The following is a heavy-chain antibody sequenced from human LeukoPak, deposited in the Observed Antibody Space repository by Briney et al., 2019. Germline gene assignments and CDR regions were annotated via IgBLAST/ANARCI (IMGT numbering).Heavy chain of an antibody. D-gene: IGHD5-18*01. CDR2: ISPSSHDI. Sequence: PGGSLRLSCAASGFIFSDFYMSWVRQAAGKGLEYIAYISPSSHDIIYADSVKGRFTISRDNAKNSLYLQMNSLRAEDTAVYYCARDSHTAMVKGSPPDIDYWGQGTLVTVSS. V-gene: IGHV3-11*06. CDR1: GFIFSDFY. J-gene: IGHJ4*02. CDR3: ARDSHTAMVKGSPPDIDY.